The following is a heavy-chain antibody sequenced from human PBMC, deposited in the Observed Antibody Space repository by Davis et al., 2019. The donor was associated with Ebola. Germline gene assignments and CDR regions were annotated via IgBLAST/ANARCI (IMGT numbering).Heavy chain of an antibody. D-gene: IGHD5-18*01. CDR3: ARDHSWIQLSSDHNGMDV. V-gene: IGHV4-4*02. CDR1: GGSISSSNW. CDR2: IYHGGST. Sequence: MPSETLSLTCAVSGGSISSSNWWSWVRQPPGKGLEWIGAIYHGGSTNYNPSLKSRVTISVDKSKNQFSLKLTPVTVADTAVYYCARDHSWIQLSSDHNGMDVWGQGTTVTVSS. J-gene: IGHJ6*02.